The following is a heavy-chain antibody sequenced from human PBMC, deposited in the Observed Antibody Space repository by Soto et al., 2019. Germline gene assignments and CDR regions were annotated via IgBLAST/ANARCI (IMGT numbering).Heavy chain of an antibody. CDR1: GGFFSGYY. D-gene: IGHD6-6*01. CDR2: INHSGST. V-gene: IGHV4-34*01. Sequence: PSETLSLTCAVYGGFFSGYYWSWIRQPPGKGLEWIGEINHSGSTNYNPSLKSRVTISVDTSKNQFSLKLSSVTAADTAVYYCARGRIAARPSDYWGQGTLVTVS. CDR3: ARGRIAARPSDY. J-gene: IGHJ4*02.